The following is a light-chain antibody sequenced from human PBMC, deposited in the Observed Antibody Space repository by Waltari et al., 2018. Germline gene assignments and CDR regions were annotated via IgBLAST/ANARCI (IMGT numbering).Light chain of an antibody. CDR1: NSDVGGYNS. CDR2: DVS. Sequence: QSALTPPASVSGSPGQSLSIPCPGNNSDVGGYNSVSLDQQRPGKAPKFIIYDVSKRPSGVSNRFSGSKSGNTASLTISGLQAEGEADYYCCSYAGSSTPVIFGGGTKLTVL. V-gene: IGLV2-23*02. J-gene: IGLJ2*01. CDR3: CSYAGSSTPVI.